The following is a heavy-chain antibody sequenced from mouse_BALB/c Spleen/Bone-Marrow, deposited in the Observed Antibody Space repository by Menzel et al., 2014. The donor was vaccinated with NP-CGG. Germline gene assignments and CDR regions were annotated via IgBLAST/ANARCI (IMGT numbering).Heavy chain of an antibody. J-gene: IGHJ3*01. V-gene: IGHV1-69*01. CDR3: ARGDWDEAY. CDR1: GYTFTDYW. CDR2: IDTSDSYT. D-gene: IGHD4-1*01. Sequence: VKLQESGAELVMPGASVKMSCKASGYTFTDYWMHWVKQRPGQGLEWIGAIDTSDSYTSYNQKFKGKATLTEDESSSTADMQLSGLTSEDAAVYCCARGDWDEAYWGQGTLVTVSA.